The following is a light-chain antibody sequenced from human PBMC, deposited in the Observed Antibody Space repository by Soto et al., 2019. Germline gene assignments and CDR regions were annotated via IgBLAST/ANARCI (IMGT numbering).Light chain of an antibody. CDR1: QSVSST. J-gene: IGKJ4*01. Sequence: EIVMTQSPATLSVPPGERATLSCRASQSVSSTLAWYQQKPGQAPRLLIYSASTRATGIPARFSGSGSGTEFNLTISSLQSEDFAVYYCQQYNNWPPVTFGGGTKVDIK. CDR2: SAS. CDR3: QQYNNWPPVT. V-gene: IGKV3-15*01.